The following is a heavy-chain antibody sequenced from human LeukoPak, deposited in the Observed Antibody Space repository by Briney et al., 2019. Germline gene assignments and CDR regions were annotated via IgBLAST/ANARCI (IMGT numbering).Heavy chain of an antibody. CDR1: GFIFSSYD. V-gene: IGHV3-23*01. CDR2: ISGNGDRT. CDR3: AKVPQPDYYFDY. Sequence: GGSLRLSCSASGFIFSSYDMIWVRQAPGKGLEWVSSISGNGDRTIYADSVRGRLTISRDKSKNTLYLQMSSLRAEDTAVYYCAKVPQPDYYFDYWGQGSLVTVSS. J-gene: IGHJ4*02.